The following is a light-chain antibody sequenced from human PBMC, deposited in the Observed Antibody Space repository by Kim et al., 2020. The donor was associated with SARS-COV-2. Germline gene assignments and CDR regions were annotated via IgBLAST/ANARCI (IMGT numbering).Light chain of an antibody. CDR3: NSRDSNDNVV. CDR2: GKN. Sequence: SSELTQDPAVSVALGQTVRITCQGDSLRSYYATRYQQKPGQAPRLVIYGKNNRPSGIPDRLSGSSSGNTASLTITGTQAGDEADYYCNSRDSNDNVVFGG. J-gene: IGLJ2*01. CDR1: SLRSYY. V-gene: IGLV3-19*01.